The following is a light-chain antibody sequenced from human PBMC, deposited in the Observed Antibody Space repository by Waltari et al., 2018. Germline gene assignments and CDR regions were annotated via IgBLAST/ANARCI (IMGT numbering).Light chain of an antibody. V-gene: IGLV2-23*02. CDR3: YSNVGGSTFVV. J-gene: IGLJ2*01. CDR1: SSDVGGYHF. Sequence: QSALTQPASVSGSPGPSITVSCTGTSSDVGGYHFVAWFQQYQGKAPRLMIYEVYKRPSRFSDSFSGYKSCNTASLTISGRQAEDEADYYCYSNVGGSTFVVFGGGTKLTV. CDR2: EVY.